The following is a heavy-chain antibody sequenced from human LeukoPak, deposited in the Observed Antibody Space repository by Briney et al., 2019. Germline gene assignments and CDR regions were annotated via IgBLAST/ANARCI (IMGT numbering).Heavy chain of an antibody. V-gene: IGHV3-11*01. Sequence: GGSLRLSCAASGFTFSDFYMSWIRQAPGKGLEWLSYITSSGRTIYYADSVKGRFTISRDNAKNSLYLQMNSLRVEDTAVYYCARDSQYCSSGSCSPGASDIWGQGTMVTVSS. D-gene: IGHD2-15*01. CDR2: ITSSGRTI. CDR1: GFTFSDFY. CDR3: ARDSQYCSSGSCSPGASDI. J-gene: IGHJ3*02.